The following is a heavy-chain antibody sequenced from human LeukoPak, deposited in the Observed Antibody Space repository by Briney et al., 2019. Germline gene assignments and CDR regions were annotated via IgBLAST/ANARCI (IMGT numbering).Heavy chain of an antibody. J-gene: IGHJ6*02. V-gene: IGHV3-21*01. CDR3: ARDRAYYDSSGSLDYYYYGMDV. D-gene: IGHD3-22*01. CDR1: GFTFSSYS. CDR2: ISSSSSYI. Sequence: GGSLRPSCAASGFTFSSYSMNWVRQAPGKGLEWVSSISSSSSYIYYADSVKGRFTISRDNAKNSLYLQMNSLRAEDTAVYYCARDRAYYDSSGSLDYYYYGMDVWGQGTTVTVAS.